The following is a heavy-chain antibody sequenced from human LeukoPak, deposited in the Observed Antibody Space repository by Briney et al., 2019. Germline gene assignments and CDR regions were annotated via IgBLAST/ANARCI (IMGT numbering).Heavy chain of an antibody. J-gene: IGHJ4*02. CDR2: INPSGGST. V-gene: IGHV1-46*01. CDR3: ARDDSSGYSMYYFDY. CDR1: GYTFTSYG. D-gene: IGHD3-22*01. Sequence: ASVKVSCKASGYTFTSYGISWVRQAPGQGLEWMGIINPSGGSTSYAQKFQGRVTMTRDTSTSTVYMELSSLRSEDTAVYYCARDDSSGYSMYYFDYWGQGTLVTVSS.